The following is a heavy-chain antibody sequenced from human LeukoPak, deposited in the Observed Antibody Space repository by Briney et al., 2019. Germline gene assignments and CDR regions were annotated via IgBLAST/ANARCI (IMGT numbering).Heavy chain of an antibody. CDR2: INSDGSST. D-gene: IGHD5-18*01. V-gene: IGHV3-74*01. CDR3: AKDIRGYNYGYIDY. J-gene: IGHJ4*02. Sequence: GGSLRLSCAASGFTFSSYWMHWVRQAPGRGLVWVSRINSDGSSTSYADSVKGRFTISRDNSKNTLYLQMNSLRAEDTAVYYCAKDIRGYNYGYIDYWGQGTLVTVSS. CDR1: GFTFSSYW.